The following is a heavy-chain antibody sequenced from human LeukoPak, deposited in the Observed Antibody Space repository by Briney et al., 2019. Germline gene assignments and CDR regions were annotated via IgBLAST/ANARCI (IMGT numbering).Heavy chain of an antibody. J-gene: IGHJ4*02. V-gene: IGHV3-11*01. CDR1: GFTFSDYY. CDR2: ISSSGSTI. CDR3: ARPGSLGATKTPPSY. Sequence: GGSLRLSCAASGFTFSDYYMSWIRPAPGKGLEWVSYISSSGSTIYYADSVKGRFTISRDNAKNSLYLQMNSLRAEDTAVYYCARPGSLGATKTPPSYWGQGTLVTVSS. D-gene: IGHD1-26*01.